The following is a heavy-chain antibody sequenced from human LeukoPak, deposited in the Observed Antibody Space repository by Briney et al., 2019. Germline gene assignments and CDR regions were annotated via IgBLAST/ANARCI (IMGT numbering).Heavy chain of an antibody. D-gene: IGHD2-8*01. V-gene: IGHV4-31*03. CDR2: IYYSGST. Sequence: SQTLSLTCTVSGGSISSGGYYWSWIRQHPGKGLEWIGYIYYSGSTYYNPSLKSRVTISVDTSKNQFSLKLSSVTAADTAVYYCVGGGTYCTNGVCSSPFDYWGQGTLVTVSS. CDR1: GGSISSGGYY. CDR3: VGGGTYCTNGVCSSPFDY. J-gene: IGHJ4*02.